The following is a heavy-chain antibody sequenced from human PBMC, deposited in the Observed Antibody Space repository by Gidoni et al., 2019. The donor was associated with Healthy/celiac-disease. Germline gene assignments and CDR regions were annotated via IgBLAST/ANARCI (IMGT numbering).Heavy chain of an antibody. CDR3: ARHPRELLTFDY. CDR1: GGSISSSSSY. V-gene: IGHV4-39*01. J-gene: IGHJ4*02. D-gene: IGHD1-26*01. Sequence: QLQLQESGPGLVKPSETLSLTCTVSGGSISSSSSYWGWIRQPPGKGLEWIGSIYYSGSTYYNPSLKSRVTISVDTSKNQFSLKLSSVTAADTAVYYCARHPRELLTFDYWGQGTLVTVSS. CDR2: IYYSGST.